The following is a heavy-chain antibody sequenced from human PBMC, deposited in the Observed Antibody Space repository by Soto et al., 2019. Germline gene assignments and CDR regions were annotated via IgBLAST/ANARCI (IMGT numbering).Heavy chain of an antibody. CDR3: AKTITTPAFSSYSRDSTGRGALIDY. J-gene: IGHJ4*02. D-gene: IGHD2-8*02. CDR2: VSYDGNNE. V-gene: IGHV3-30*18. Sequence: QVQLVESGGGVVQPGRSLRLSCAASGFTFSSYGMHWVRQAPGKGLEWVAVVSYDGNNEYYADSVKDRFTISRDNSKNTLYLKMNSLRAEDTAMYYCAKTITTPAFSSYSRDSTGRGALIDYWGQGTLVIVSS. CDR1: GFTFSSYG.